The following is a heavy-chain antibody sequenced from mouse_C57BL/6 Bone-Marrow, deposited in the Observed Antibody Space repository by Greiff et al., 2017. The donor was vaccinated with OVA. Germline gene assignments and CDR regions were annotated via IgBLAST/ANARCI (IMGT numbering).Heavy chain of an antibody. CDR3: ARRGPYDYYLDY. CDR1: GYTFTDYN. Sequence: VQLQQSGPELVKPGASVKIPCKASGYTFTDYNMDWVKQSHGKSLEWIGDINPNNGGTNYNQKFKGKATLTVDKSSSTAYIELRSLTAEDTAVYYCARRGPYDYYLDYWGQGTTLTVSS. CDR2: INPNNGGT. J-gene: IGHJ2*01. D-gene: IGHD2-4*01. V-gene: IGHV1-18*01.